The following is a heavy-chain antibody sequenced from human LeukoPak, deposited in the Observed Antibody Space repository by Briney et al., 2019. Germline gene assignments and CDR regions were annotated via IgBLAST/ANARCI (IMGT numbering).Heavy chain of an antibody. Sequence: PGGSLRLSCAASGFTFSDYPMHWVRQAPGKGLEWVAFISYDGSTKTYADSVKGRFTTSRDISLHLQMNSLRAEDTAVYYCVRNNNNDYWGQGTLVTVSS. D-gene: IGHD2/OR15-2a*01. CDR3: VRNNNNDY. V-gene: IGHV3-30*04. CDR1: GFTFSDYP. J-gene: IGHJ4*02. CDR2: ISYDGSTK.